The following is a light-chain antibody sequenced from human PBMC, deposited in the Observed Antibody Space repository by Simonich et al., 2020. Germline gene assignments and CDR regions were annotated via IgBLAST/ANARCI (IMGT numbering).Light chain of an antibody. CDR1: QSISSW. Sequence: DIQMTQSPSTLSASVGDRVTITCRASQSISSWLAWYQQKPGKAPKLLIYKASSLESGVPSRFSGSGSGTEFTLTISSLQPDGFATYYCQQSYSTPYTFGQGTKLEIK. CDR3: QQSYSTPYT. J-gene: IGKJ2*01. V-gene: IGKV1-5*03. CDR2: KAS.